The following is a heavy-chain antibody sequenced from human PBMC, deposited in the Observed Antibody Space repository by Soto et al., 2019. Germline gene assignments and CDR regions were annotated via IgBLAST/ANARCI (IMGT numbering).Heavy chain of an antibody. Sequence: GALILSCAASGFPFISATMNWVRQTPGKGLQFVSSISISSDYIYYADSVKGRFTLSRDNAKNSLYLQMNSLRAEDTAVYYCARGCTNGVCPTMSYYYGLDVWGQGTTVTVSS. CDR2: ISISSDYI. CDR3: ARGCTNGVCPTMSYYYGLDV. D-gene: IGHD2-8*01. V-gene: IGHV3-21*01. J-gene: IGHJ6*02. CDR1: GFPFISAT.